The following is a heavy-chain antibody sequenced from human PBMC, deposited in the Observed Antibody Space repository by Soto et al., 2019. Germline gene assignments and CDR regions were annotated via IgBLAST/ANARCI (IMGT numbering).Heavy chain of an antibody. CDR3: ARSVRDEYYYYGMDV. D-gene: IGHD3-10*01. V-gene: IGHV3-33*01. Sequence: GGSPRLSCAASGFTFSSYGMHWVRQAPGKGLEWVAVIWYDGSNKYYADSVKGRFTISRDNSKNTLYLQMNSLRAEDTAVYYCARSVRDEYYYYGMDVWGQGTTVTVS. J-gene: IGHJ6*02. CDR2: IWYDGSNK. CDR1: GFTFSSYG.